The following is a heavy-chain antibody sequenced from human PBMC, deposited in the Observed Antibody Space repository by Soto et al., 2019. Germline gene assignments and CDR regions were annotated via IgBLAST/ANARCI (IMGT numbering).Heavy chain of an antibody. V-gene: IGHV3-23*01. J-gene: IGHJ4*02. CDR2: MSGNGYST. CDR3: ARDPVTGASVTTSFDL. D-gene: IGHD4-4*01. CDR1: GFTFSSYV. Sequence: EEQLLASGGGLVHPGGSLRLSCAASGFTFSSYVINWVRQTPGKGLEWVSSMSGNGYSTKFADSVKGRFTMSRDNFKMTLSLKMDSLRVEDTALYYCARDPVTGASVTTSFDLWGKGTRVTISS.